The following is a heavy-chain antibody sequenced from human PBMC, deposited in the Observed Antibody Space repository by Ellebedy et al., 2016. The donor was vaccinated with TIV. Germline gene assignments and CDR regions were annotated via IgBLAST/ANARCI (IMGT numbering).Heavy chain of an antibody. D-gene: IGHD3-10*01. J-gene: IGHJ4*02. CDR2: IYTSGST. CDR1: GGSISSYY. CDR3: ARGITMVRGVPYYSDY. V-gene: IGHV4-4*07. Sequence: SETLSLXCPVSGGSISSYYWSWIRQPAGKGLEWIGRIYTSGSTNYNPSLKSRVTISVDTSKNQFSLKLSSVTAADTAVYYCARGITMVRGVPYYSDYWGQGTLVTVSS.